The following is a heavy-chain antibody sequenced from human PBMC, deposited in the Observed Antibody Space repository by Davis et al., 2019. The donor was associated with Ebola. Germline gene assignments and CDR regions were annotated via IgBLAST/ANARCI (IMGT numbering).Heavy chain of an antibody. CDR3: ARERARGSGAAWDP. J-gene: IGHJ5*02. D-gene: IGHD3-10*01. Sequence: PSETLSLTCTVSGGSISSYYWSWIRQPPGKGLEWIAYFYYSGSTNYNPSLKSRVTISVDTSKNQLSLKVSSVTAADTAVYYCARERARGSGAAWDPWGQGTLVTVSS. CDR2: FYYSGST. CDR1: GGSISSYY. V-gene: IGHV4-59*01.